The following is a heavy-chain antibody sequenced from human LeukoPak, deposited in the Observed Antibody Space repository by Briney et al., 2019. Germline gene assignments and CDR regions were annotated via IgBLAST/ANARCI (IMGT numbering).Heavy chain of an antibody. CDR2: ISISVGST. D-gene: IGHD2-15*01. J-gene: IGHJ4*02. CDR1: GFTFSDYA. CDR3: AKRGGSYFFDY. Sequence: GGSLRLSCAASGFTFSDYAMSWVRQAPGKGLEWVSAISISVGSTYYADSVKGRFTISRDNSKNTLYVQMNSLRAEDTAVYYCAKRGGSYFFDYWGQGTLVTVAS. V-gene: IGHV3-23*01.